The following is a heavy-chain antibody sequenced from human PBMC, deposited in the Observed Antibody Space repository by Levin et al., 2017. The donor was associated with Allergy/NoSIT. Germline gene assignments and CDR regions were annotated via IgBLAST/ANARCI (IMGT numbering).Heavy chain of an antibody. D-gene: IGHD2-21*02. J-gene: IGHJ3*02. CDR3: ARHRHCGGDCYATGGGTFDAFDI. CDR2: IYYSGST. CDR1: GGSISSYY. V-gene: IGHV4-59*08. Sequence: SQTLSLTCTVSGGSISSYYWSWIRQPPGKGLEWIGYIYYSGSTNYNPSLKSRVTISVDTSKNQFSLKLSSVTAADTAVYYCARHRHCGGDCYATGGGTFDAFDIWGQGTMVTVSS.